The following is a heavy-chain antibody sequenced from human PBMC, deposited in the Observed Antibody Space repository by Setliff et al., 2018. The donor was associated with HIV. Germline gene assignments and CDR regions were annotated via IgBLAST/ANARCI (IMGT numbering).Heavy chain of an antibody. CDR3: ARDPARVTGGYYLGF. V-gene: IGHV4-59*12. Sequence: SETLSLTCSVSGASISSYYWSWIRQPPGKGLEWIGYIHDSGNTNYHPSLKSRVTISVDTSKNQFSLKLSSVTAADTAVYYCARDPARVTGGYYLGFWGQGILVTVSS. CDR2: IHDSGNT. J-gene: IGHJ4*02. D-gene: IGHD1-1*01. CDR1: GASISSYY.